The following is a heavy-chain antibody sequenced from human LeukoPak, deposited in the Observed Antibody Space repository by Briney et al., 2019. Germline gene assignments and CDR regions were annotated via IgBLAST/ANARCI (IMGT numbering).Heavy chain of an antibody. Sequence: GGSLRLSCAASGFTVSSNYMSWVHQAPGKGLEWVSVIYSGGSTYYADSVKGRFTISRDNSKNTLYLQMNSLRAEDTAVYYCATSDYYGSGSLAYYYYGMDVWGKGTTVTVSS. V-gene: IGHV3-53*01. CDR2: IYSGGST. CDR3: ATSDYYGSGSLAYYYYGMDV. CDR1: GFTVSSNY. J-gene: IGHJ6*04. D-gene: IGHD3-10*01.